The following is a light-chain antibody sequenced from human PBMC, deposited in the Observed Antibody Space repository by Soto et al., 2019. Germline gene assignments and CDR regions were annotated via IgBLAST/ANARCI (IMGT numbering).Light chain of an antibody. CDR2: GAS. CDR1: QSVSFSY. Sequence: EIVLTQSPGTLSLSPGDRATLSCRASQSVSFSYLAWYQQKPGQAPRLLIYGASSRATGIPDRFSGSESGTDFTLTISTLEPEDFAVYYCQQYGSSPLTFGGGTKVEIK. J-gene: IGKJ4*01. CDR3: QQYGSSPLT. V-gene: IGKV3-20*01.